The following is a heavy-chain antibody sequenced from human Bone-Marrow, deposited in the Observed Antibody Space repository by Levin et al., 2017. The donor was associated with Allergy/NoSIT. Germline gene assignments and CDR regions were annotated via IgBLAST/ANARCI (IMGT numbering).Heavy chain of an antibody. CDR1: GFTFSSYA. CDR3: ARYSSGFDY. V-gene: IGHV3-30-3*01. CDR2: ISYDGSNK. J-gene: IGHJ4*02. Sequence: GGSLRLSCAASGFTFSSYAMHWVRQAPGKGLEWVAVISYDGSNKYYADSVKGRFTISRDNSKNTLYLQMNSLRAEDTAVYYCARYSSGFDYWGQGTLVTVSS. D-gene: IGHD6-19*01.